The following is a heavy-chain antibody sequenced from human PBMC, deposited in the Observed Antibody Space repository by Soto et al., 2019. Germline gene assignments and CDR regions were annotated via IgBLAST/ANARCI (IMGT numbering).Heavy chain of an antibody. CDR3: ARHKGGWYYFDD. Sequence: SETLSLTCTVSGASISNNGYYWGWIRQPPGKGLEWIGSGYYTGRTHFNPSLKSRVTISVDTSKNQFSLKLSSVTAADTAVYYCARHKGGWYYFDDWGQGTLVTFSS. J-gene: IGHJ4*02. CDR1: GASISNNGYY. D-gene: IGHD6-19*01. V-gene: IGHV4-39*01. CDR2: GYYTGRT.